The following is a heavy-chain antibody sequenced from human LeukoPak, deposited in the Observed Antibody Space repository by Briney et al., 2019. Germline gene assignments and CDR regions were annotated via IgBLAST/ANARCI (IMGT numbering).Heavy chain of an antibody. D-gene: IGHD1/OR15-1a*01. J-gene: IGHJ4*02. CDR1: GFTFSTYY. V-gene: IGHV3-11*04. Sequence: PGGSLRLSCAASGFTFSTYYMSWIRQAPGKGLEWLSYITSSGTTRDYADSVKGRFTISRDNAKNSLYLQMNSLRAEDTAVYCCARDNNNGFDYWGQGILVTVSS. CDR3: ARDNNNGFDY. CDR2: ITSSGTTR.